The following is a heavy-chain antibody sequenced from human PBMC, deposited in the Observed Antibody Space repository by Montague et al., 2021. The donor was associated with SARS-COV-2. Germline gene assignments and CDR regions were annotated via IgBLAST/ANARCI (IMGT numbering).Heavy chain of an antibody. CDR3: ARWGLNNAFDI. J-gene: IGHJ3*02. CDR1: GDSISRSHYF. Sequence: SETLSLTCSVSGDSISRSHYFWAWIRQPPGMGLEWIGSIYFTGKTYHHPSIKGRVTISIYTTKNDFSLRLSSVTAADSAVFYCARWGLNNAFDIWGQGTMITISS. D-gene: IGHD1/OR15-1a*01. V-gene: IGHV4-39*02. CDR2: IYFTGKT.